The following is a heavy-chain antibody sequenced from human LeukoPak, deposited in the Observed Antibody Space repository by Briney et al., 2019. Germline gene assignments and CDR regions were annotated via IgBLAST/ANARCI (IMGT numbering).Heavy chain of an antibody. CDR2: IYPGDSGT. D-gene: IGHD7-27*01. V-gene: IGHV5-51*01. CDR3: ARPQDFGLTGMNAFDI. J-gene: IGHJ3*02. Sequence: GESLKISCKGSGYSFNTYWIGWVRQMPGKGLEWMGIIYPGDSGTKYSPSFQGQVTISADKSISTAYLQWSSLKASDTAMYYCARPQDFGLTGMNAFDIWGQGTMVTVSS. CDR1: GYSFNTYW.